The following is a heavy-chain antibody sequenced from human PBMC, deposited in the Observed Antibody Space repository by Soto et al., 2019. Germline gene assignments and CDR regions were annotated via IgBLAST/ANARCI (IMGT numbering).Heavy chain of an antibody. CDR1: GFTFGSYA. CDR3: AKSVGLTYYYDSSKRGAFDI. D-gene: IGHD3-22*01. J-gene: IGHJ3*02. V-gene: IGHV3-23*01. Sequence: GGSLRLSCAASGFTFGSYAMSWVRQAPGKGLEWVSAISGSGGSTYYADSVKGRFTISRDNSKNTLYLQMNSLRAEDTAVYYCAKSVGLTYYYDSSKRGAFDIWGQGTMVTVSS. CDR2: ISGSGGST.